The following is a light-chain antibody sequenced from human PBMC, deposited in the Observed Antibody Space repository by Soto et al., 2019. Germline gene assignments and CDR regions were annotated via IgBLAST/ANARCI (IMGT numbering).Light chain of an antibody. CDR1: SSNIGSHS. CDR3: ATWDVSLTVVV. CDR2: RNN. V-gene: IGLV1-47*01. J-gene: IGLJ2*01. Sequence: QSVLTQPPSASETPGQRVTISCSGSSSNIGSHSVYWYQQLPGTAPKLLIYRNNERPSGVPDRFSGSKSGTSASLAISGLRSEDDADYYRATWDVSLTVVVFGGGTKVTVL.